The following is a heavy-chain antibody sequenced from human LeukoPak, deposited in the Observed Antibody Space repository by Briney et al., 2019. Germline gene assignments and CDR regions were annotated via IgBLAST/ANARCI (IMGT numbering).Heavy chain of an antibody. D-gene: IGHD3-22*01. CDR2: ISSSSSYV. V-gene: IGHV3-21*01. J-gene: IGHJ4*02. CDR1: GFTFSSYS. CDR3: ARGGYYYGTYYFDY. Sequence: GGSLRLSCAASGFTFSSYSMNWVRQAPGKGLEWVSSISSSSSYVYYADSVKGRFTISRDNAKNSLYLQMNSLRAEDTAVYYCARGGYYYGTYYFDYWGQGTLVTVSS.